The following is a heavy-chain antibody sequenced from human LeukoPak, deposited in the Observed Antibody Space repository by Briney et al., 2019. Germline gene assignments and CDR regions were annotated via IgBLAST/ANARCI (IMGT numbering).Heavy chain of an antibody. CDR2: IYSGGST. D-gene: IGHD3-10*01. Sequence: GGSLRLSCAASGFTVSSNYMSWVRQAPGKGLEWVSVIYSGGSTYYADSVKGRFSISRDTSKNTLYLQMNRLRAEDTAVYYCAKEPYGSGSYWYMDVWGKGTTVTVSS. V-gene: IGHV3-53*05. CDR1: GFTVSSNY. J-gene: IGHJ6*03. CDR3: AKEPYGSGSYWYMDV.